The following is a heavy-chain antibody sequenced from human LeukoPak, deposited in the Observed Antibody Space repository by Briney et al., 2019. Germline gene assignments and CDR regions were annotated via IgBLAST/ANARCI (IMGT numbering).Heavy chain of an antibody. CDR2: IIPIFGTA. J-gene: IGHJ4*02. CDR3: ARGTASSGPLDY. Sequence: SVKVSCKASGGTFSSYAISWVRQAPGQGLEWKGGIIPIFGTANYAQKFQGRVTITTDESTSTAYMELSSLRSEDTAVYYCARGTASSGPLDYWGQGTLVTVSS. CDR1: GGTFSSYA. D-gene: IGHD5-18*01. V-gene: IGHV1-69*05.